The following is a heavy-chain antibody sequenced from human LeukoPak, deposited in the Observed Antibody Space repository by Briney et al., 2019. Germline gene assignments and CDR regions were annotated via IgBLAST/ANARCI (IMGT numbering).Heavy chain of an antibody. D-gene: IGHD3-10*01. CDR1: GFTFSSYG. Sequence: PGGSLRLSCAASGFTFSSYGMHWVRQAPGKGLGWVAVISYDGSNKYYADSVKGRFTISRDNSKNTLYLQMNSLRAEDTAVYYCAKDKISSLLWFGEFDYWGQGTLVTVSS. V-gene: IGHV3-30*18. CDR2: ISYDGSNK. CDR3: AKDKISSLLWFGEFDY. J-gene: IGHJ4*02.